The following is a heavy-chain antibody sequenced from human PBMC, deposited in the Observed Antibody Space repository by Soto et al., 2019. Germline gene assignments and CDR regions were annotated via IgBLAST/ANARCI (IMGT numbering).Heavy chain of an antibody. J-gene: IGHJ5*02. CDR3: ASVDSTSWYWFDP. Sequence: QVTVKESGPVLVKPTETLTLTCTVSGFSLSNAGLGVSWIRQPPGKALEWLAHIFSNDEKSYSTSLKSRLTISKDTSKSQVVLIMTNMDPVDTATYYCASVDSTSWYWFDPWGQGTLVTVSS. V-gene: IGHV2-26*01. D-gene: IGHD6-13*01. CDR1: GFSLSNAGLG. CDR2: IFSNDEK.